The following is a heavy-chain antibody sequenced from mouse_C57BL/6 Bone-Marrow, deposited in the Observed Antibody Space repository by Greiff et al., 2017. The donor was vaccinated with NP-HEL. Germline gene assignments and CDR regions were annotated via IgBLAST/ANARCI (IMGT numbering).Heavy chain of an antibody. J-gene: IGHJ3*01. CDR1: GYTFTGYW. V-gene: IGHV1-9*01. CDR2: ILPGSGST. CDR3: GRSSTMDDDRFAY. Sequence: QVQLQQSGAELMKPGASVKLSCKATGYTFTGYWIEWVKQRPGHGLEWIGEILPGSGSTNYNEKVKGKATFTADTAANTAYMQLSSLTTEDSAIYYYGRSSTMDDDRFAYWGQGTLVTVSA. D-gene: IGHD2-4*01.